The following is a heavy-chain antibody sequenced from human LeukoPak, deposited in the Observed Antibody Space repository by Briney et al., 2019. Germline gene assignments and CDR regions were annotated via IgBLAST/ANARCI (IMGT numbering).Heavy chain of an antibody. V-gene: IGHV3-48*02. Sequence: PGGSLRLSCAASGFTFSSYSMNWVRQAPGKGLEWVSYISSSSTIYYAESVKGRFTISRDNAKNSLYLQMNSLRDEDTAVYYCARDRVGATVFDHWGQGTLVTVSS. CDR1: GFTFSSYS. CDR3: ARDRVGATVFDH. J-gene: IGHJ4*02. CDR2: ISSSSTI. D-gene: IGHD1-26*01.